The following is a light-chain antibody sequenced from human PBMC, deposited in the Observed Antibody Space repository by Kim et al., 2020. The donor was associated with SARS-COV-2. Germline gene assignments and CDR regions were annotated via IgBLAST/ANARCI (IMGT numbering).Light chain of an antibody. J-gene: IGLJ2*01. CDR1: YSDFGAYGF. CDR3: GSYTTSTTIV. V-gene: IGLV2-14*03. CDR2: DVF. Sequence: GQSITISCTGTYSDFGAYGFVSWYQQHPDKAPQLIIYDVFNRPSGVSNRFSGSKSGNTASLTISGLQAEDEADYYCGSYTTSTTIVFGGGTKVTVL.